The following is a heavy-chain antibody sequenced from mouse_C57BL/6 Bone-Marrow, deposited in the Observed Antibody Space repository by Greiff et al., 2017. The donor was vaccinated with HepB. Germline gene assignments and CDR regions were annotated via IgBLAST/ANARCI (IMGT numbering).Heavy chain of an antibody. D-gene: IGHD2-3*01. CDR1: GFTFSDFY. Sequence: EVQLVESGGGLVQSGRSLRLSCATSGFTFSDFYMEWVRQAPGKGLEWIAASRNKANDYTTEYSASVKGRFIVSRDTSQSILYLQMNALRAEDTAIYYCARDHYASMAMDYWGQGTSVTVSS. V-gene: IGHV7-1*01. CDR3: ARDHYASMAMDY. J-gene: IGHJ4*01. CDR2: SRNKANDYTT.